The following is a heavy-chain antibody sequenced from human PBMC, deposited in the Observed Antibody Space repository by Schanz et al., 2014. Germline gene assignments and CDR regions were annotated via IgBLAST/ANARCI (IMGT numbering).Heavy chain of an antibody. V-gene: IGHV3-33*06. Sequence: QVQLVESGGGVVQPGRSLRLSCAASGFSFDKYGMHWVRQAPGKGLEWVGVIWYDGSKTYYADSVRGRFTISRENSKNTMYLQMNSLRAEDTAVYYCVKDLQRELLRDDHYYGMDVWGQGTTVTVSS. CDR1: GFSFDKYG. CDR2: IWYDGSKT. D-gene: IGHD1-26*01. CDR3: VKDLQRELLRDDHYYGMDV. J-gene: IGHJ6*02.